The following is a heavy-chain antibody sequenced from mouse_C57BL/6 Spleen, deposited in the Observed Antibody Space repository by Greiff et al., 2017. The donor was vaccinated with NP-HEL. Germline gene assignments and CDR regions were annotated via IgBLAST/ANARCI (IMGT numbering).Heavy chain of an antibody. D-gene: IGHD4-1*01. CDR3: ARLDPLLTGYFDY. CDR2: IYPGDGDT. CDR1: GYAFSSYW. Sequence: VQGVESGAELVKPGASVKISCKASGYAFSSYWMNWVKQRPGKGLEWIGQIYPGDGDTNYNGKFKGKATLTADKSSSTAYMQLSSLTSEDSAVYFCARLDPLLTGYFDYWGQGTTLTVSS. J-gene: IGHJ2*01. V-gene: IGHV1-80*01.